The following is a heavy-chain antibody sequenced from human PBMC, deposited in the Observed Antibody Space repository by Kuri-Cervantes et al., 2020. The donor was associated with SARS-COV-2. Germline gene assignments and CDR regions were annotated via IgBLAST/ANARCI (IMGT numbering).Heavy chain of an antibody. CDR1: GYTLTELS. D-gene: IGHD7-27*01. CDR3: AKDSPEEPNWGWVDY. Sequence: ASVKVSCKVSGYTLTELSMHWVRQAPGKGLEWMGGFDPEDGETIYAQKFQGRVTMTEDTSTDTAYMELSSLRSEDTAVYYCAKDSPEEPNWGWVDYWGQGTLVTVSS. J-gene: IGHJ4*02. CDR2: FDPEDGET. V-gene: IGHV1-24*01.